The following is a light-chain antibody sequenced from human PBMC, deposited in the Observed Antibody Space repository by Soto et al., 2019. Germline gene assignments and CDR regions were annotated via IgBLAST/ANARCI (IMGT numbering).Light chain of an antibody. CDR2: DVS. CDR3: SSYTSSSTVV. CDR1: SSDVGGYNY. Sequence: QSALTQPASVSGSPGQSITISCTGSSSDVGGYNYVSWYQHHPGKAPKLMIYDVSNRPSGGSNRFSGSNSGNTASLTISGLQAEDEADYYCSSYTSSSTVVFGGGTKLTVL. J-gene: IGLJ2*01. V-gene: IGLV2-14*03.